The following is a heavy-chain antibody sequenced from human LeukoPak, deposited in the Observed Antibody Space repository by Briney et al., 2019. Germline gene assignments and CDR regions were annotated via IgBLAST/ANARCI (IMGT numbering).Heavy chain of an antibody. CDR2: ISSSSNYI. D-gene: IGHD2-2*01. Sequence: GGSLRLSCAASGFTFSSYSMNWVRQAPGKGLEWVSSISSSSNYIYYADSVKGRFTISRDNAKNSLYLQVNSLRAEDTAVYYYARGTSGFDYWGQGTLVTVSS. V-gene: IGHV3-21*01. J-gene: IGHJ4*02. CDR3: ARGTSGFDY. CDR1: GFTFSSYS.